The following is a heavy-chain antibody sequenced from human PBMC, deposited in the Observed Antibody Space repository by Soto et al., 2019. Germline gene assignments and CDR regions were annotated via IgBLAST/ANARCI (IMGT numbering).Heavy chain of an antibody. CDR1: GGSISGYY. CDR2: IYYRGST. D-gene: IGHD6-25*01. Sequence: SETLSLTCTVSGGSISGYYWSWIRQAPGKGLEYIGYIYYRGSTNYNPSLKSRVTMSVDTSRNQFSLKVNSVTAADTAVYYCARQQRIPFYYSLDFWGQGTTVTVSS. V-gene: IGHV4-59*01. J-gene: IGHJ6*02. CDR3: ARQQRIPFYYSLDF.